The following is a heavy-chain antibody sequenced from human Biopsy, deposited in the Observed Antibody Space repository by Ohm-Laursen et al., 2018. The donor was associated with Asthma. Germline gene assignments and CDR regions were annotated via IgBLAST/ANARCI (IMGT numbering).Heavy chain of an antibody. CDR1: GGSISSGAYY. CDR2: IYYIGST. CDR3: ARRGGIRRYFDY. V-gene: IGHV4-30-4*01. J-gene: IGHJ4*02. Sequence: TLSLTCTVSGGSISSGAYYWSWVRQPPGKGLVWIGYIYYIGSTYYNPSLKSRVDISLDTSKNQFSLKLSSVTAADTDVYFCARRGGIRRYFDYWGQGTLVTVSS. D-gene: IGHD3-16*01.